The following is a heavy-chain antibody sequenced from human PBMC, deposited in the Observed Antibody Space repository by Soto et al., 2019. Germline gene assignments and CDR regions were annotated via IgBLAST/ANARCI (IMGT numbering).Heavy chain of an antibody. V-gene: IGHV3-15*01. J-gene: IGHJ3*02. Sequence: PGGSLRLSCAASGFTFSNAWMSWVRQAPGKGLEWVGRIKSKTDGGTTDYAAPVKGRFTISRDDSKNTLYLQMNSLKTEDTAVYYCTTALLSYYGAFDIWGQGTMVTVSS. D-gene: IGHD3-16*01. CDR3: TTALLSYYGAFDI. CDR1: GFTFSNAW. CDR2: IKSKTDGGTT.